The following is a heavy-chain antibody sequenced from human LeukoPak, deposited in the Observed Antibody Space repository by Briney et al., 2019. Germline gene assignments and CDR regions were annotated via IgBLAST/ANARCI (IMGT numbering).Heavy chain of an antibody. V-gene: IGHV4-30-4*08. J-gene: IGHJ5*02. CDR1: AGSTGNGCFE. Sequence: SQTLSPTSIVAAGSTGNGCFEWNWIRQPPGKGLEWIGYIYYSGSTYYNPSLKSRVTISVDTSKNHYSLKLSSVTAADTAEYYGSRGRCSSTDCYLRVPWGQGTLVTVSS. CDR3: SRGRCSSTDCYLRVP. D-gene: IGHD2-2*01. CDR2: IYYSGST.